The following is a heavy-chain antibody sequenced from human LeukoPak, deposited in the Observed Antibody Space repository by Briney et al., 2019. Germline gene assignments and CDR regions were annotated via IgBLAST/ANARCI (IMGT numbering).Heavy chain of an antibody. CDR3: ARVRGIQLWPRRDSQAAFDI. CDR2: IYYSGST. Sequence: SETLSLTCTVSGGSITSYYWSRIRQPPGKRLEWIAHIYYSGSTNYNPSLKSRVTTSVDTSKNQFSLKLSSVTAADTAVYYCARVRGIQLWPRRDSQAAFDIWGQGTMVTVSS. D-gene: IGHD5-18*01. CDR1: GGSITSYY. V-gene: IGHV4-59*01. J-gene: IGHJ3*02.